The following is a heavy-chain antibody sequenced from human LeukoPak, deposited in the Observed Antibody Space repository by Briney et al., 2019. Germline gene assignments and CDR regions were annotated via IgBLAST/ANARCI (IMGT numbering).Heavy chain of an antibody. CDR2: XXXSGGST. CDR3: XXEQXXITMIVVDSPFDF. CDR1: GFTFSSYA. Sequence: QPGGSLRLSCAASGFTFSSYAMSWVRQAPGKGLEWVSAXXXSGGSTYYTDSXXGRFTISRDNSKKTLSLQMNSLRAEDTAVYYXXXEQXXITMIVVDSPFDFWGQGTLVTVSS. J-gene: IGHJ4*02. D-gene: IGHD3-22*01. V-gene: IGHV3-23*01.